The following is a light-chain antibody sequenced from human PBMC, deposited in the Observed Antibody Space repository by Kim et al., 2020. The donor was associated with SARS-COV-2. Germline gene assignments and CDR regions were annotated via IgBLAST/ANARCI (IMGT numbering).Light chain of an antibody. CDR1: DTVVTY. CDR2: AAS. V-gene: IGKV1-39*01. Sequence: GDRVTITCRASDTVVTYLNWYQQKPGKAPKLLIYAASKLQTGVPSRFSGSGYGTHFTLTISSLQPDDFATYYCQQTYRLSSFGSGTKVDIK. J-gene: IGKJ3*01. CDR3: QQTYRLSS.